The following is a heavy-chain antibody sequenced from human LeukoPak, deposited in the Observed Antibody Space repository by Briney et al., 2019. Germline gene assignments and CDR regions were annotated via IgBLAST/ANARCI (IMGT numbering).Heavy chain of an antibody. CDR3: AREGDIVVVPAATGFDY. V-gene: IGHV3-21*01. D-gene: IGHD2-2*01. J-gene: IGHJ4*02. Sequence: GGSLRLSCAASGFTFSSYSMNWVRQAPGKGLEWVSSISSSSSYIYYADSVKGRFTISRDNAKNSLYLQMNSLRAEDTAVYYCAREGDIVVVPAATGFDYWGQGTLVTVSS. CDR2: ISSSSSYI. CDR1: GFTFSSYS.